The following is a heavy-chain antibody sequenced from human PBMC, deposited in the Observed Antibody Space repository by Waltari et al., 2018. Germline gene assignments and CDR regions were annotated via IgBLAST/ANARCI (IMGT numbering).Heavy chain of an antibody. CDR1: GDSVSTDY. CDR2: IFYSGST. D-gene: IGHD1-26*01. V-gene: IGHV4-59*08. CDR3: ARRLVGTTSPFDY. J-gene: IGHJ4*02. Sequence: QVQLQESGPGLVKPSETLSLTCSVSGDSVSTDYWGWIRQSPGKGLEWIGHIFYSGSTHYNPSLKSRVTISVDSSKNQLFLRLSSVTAADTAVYYCARRLVGTTSPFDYWGQGTLVTVSS.